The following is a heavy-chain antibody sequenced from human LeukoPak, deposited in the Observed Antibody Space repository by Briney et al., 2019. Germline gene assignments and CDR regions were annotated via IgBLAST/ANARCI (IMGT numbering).Heavy chain of an antibody. CDR1: GGSISSYY. D-gene: IGHD2-2*02. V-gene: IGHV4-59*01. J-gene: IGHJ4*02. Sequence: SETLSLTCTVSGGSISSYYWSWIRQPPGKGLEWIGYIYYSGSTNYNPSLKSRVTISVDTSKNQFSLKLSSVTAADTAVYYCARERGDCSSTSCYTWVDYWGQGTLVTVSS. CDR3: ARERGDCSSTSCYTWVDY. CDR2: IYYSGST.